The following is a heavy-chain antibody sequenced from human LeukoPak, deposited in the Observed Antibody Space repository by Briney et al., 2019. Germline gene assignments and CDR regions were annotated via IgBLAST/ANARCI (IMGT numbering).Heavy chain of an antibody. Sequence: GGSLGLSCVASGFTFSDYYMSWIRPAPGKGREGVSYISSSGSTIYYADSVKGRFTISRDNAKNSLYLQMNSLRAEDTAVYYCARDSWLFYFDYWGQGTLVTVSS. CDR3: ARDSWLFYFDY. D-gene: IGHD6-19*01. CDR2: ISSSGSTI. V-gene: IGHV3-11*04. J-gene: IGHJ4*02. CDR1: GFTFSDYY.